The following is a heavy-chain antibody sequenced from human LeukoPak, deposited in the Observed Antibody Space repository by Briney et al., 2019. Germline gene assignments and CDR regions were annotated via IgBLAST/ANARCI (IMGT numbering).Heavy chain of an antibody. D-gene: IGHD3-10*01. V-gene: IGHV5-51*01. CDR2: IYPGDSDT. Sequence: GESLKITCKGSGYSFSKYWIAWVRQTPGKGLEWMGIIYPGDSDTRYSPSFEGHVSISVDQSTNNAYLQWSSLKASDSAMYYCARGMVRGTLGRAFDIWGQGTMVTASS. J-gene: IGHJ3*02. CDR1: GYSFSKYW. CDR3: ARGMVRGTLGRAFDI.